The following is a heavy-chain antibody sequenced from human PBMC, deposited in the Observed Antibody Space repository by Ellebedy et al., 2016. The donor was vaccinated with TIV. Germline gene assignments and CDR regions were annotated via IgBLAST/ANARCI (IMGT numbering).Heavy chain of an antibody. CDR1: GHSFTGYY. J-gene: IGHJ3*02. D-gene: IGHD6-13*01. V-gene: IGHV1-2*04. CDR3: AYSIAAAGDAFDI. CDR2: INPESGGT. Sequence: AASVKVSCKPSGHSFTGYYMHWVRQAPGQGLEWMGWINPESGGTNYEQKFQGWVTMTRDTSITTGYMELSRLTSDDTAMYYCAYSIAAAGDAFDIWGHGTMVTVSS.